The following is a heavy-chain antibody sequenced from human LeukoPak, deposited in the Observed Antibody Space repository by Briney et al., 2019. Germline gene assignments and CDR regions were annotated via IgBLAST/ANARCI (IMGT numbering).Heavy chain of an antibody. D-gene: IGHD3-10*01. V-gene: IGHV4-39*07. CDR3: ARVEEGYGSGRRENYYYYYMDV. J-gene: IGHJ6*03. CDR1: GGSISSSSYY. Sequence: SETLSLTCTVSGGSISSSSYYWGWIRQPPGKGLEWIGSIYYSGSTYYNPSLKSRVTISVDTSKNQFSLKLSSVTAADTAVYYCARVEEGYGSGRRENYYYYYMDVWGKGTTVTVSS. CDR2: IYYSGST.